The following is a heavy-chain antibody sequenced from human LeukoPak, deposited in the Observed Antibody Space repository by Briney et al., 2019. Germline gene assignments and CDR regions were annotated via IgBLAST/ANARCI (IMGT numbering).Heavy chain of an antibody. CDR3: AKGSQSHYGDLDY. J-gene: IGHJ4*02. D-gene: IGHD4-17*01. CDR2: ISYDGSSK. Sequence: GRSLRLSCAASGFTFSSYGMHWVRQAPGKGLEWVAVISYDGSSKYYADSVKGRFTISRDNSKNTLYLQMNSLRAEDTAVYYCAKGSQSHYGDLDYWGQGTLVTVSS. CDR1: GFTFSSYG. V-gene: IGHV3-30*18.